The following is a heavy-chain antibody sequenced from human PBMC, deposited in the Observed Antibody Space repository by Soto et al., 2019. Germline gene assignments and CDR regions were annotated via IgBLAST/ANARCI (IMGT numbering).Heavy chain of an antibody. D-gene: IGHD6-13*01. V-gene: IGHV1-69*02. J-gene: IGHJ1*01. CDR2: IIPILGIA. Sequence: QVQLVQSGAEVKKPGSSVKVSCKASGGTFSSYTISWVRQAPGQGLEWMGRIIPILGIANYAQKFQGRVTITADKHTSTAYMELSSLRSEDTAVYYCARCLRVSSSWYRSEYFQHWGQGTLVTLSS. CDR1: GGTFSSYT. CDR3: ARCLRVSSSWYRSEYFQH.